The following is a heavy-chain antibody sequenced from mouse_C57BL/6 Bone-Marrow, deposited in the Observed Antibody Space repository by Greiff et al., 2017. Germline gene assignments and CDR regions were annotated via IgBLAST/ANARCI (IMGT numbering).Heavy chain of an antibody. Sequence: QVQLQQSGPELARPWASVKISCQAFYTFSRRVHFAIRDTNYWMQWVKQRPGQGLEWIGAIYPGNGDTSYNQMFKGTATLTADKAASSAYMQLSSLTSENSADYYGARCSSYPHLGGFAYWGQGTLVTVSA. J-gene: IGHJ3*01. CDR1: YTFSRRVH. CDR3: SENSADYYGARCSSYPHLGGFAY. D-gene: IGHD1-1*01. CDR2: GQGLEWIG. V-gene: IGHV1-87*01.